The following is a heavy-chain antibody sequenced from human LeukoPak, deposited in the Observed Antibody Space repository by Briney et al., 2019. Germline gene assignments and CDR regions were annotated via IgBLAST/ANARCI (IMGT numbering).Heavy chain of an antibody. D-gene: IGHD5-24*01. CDR1: GGSISSGSYY. V-gene: IGHV4-61*02. Sequence: TSETLSLTCTVSGGSISSGSYYWSWIRQPAGKGLEWIGRICTSGSTNYNPSLKSRVTISVDTSKNQFSLKLSSVTAADTAVYYCARSGRRDGYNFAFDIWGQGTMVTVSS. J-gene: IGHJ3*02. CDR2: ICTSGST. CDR3: ARSGRRDGYNFAFDI.